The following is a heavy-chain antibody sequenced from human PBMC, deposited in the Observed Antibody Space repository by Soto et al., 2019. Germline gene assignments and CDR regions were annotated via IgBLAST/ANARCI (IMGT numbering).Heavy chain of an antibody. Sequence: QVQLVQSGAEVKKPGASVKVSCKASGYTFTGYYMHWVRQAPGQGLEWMGWINPNSGGTNYAQKFQGRVTMTRDTPISKAYMGLSRLRSDDTAVYYWARGGGITMVRGAHRDWFDPWGQGTLVTVSS. J-gene: IGHJ5*02. V-gene: IGHV1-2*02. CDR3: ARGGGITMVRGAHRDWFDP. CDR2: INPNSGGT. CDR1: GYTFTGYY. D-gene: IGHD3-10*01.